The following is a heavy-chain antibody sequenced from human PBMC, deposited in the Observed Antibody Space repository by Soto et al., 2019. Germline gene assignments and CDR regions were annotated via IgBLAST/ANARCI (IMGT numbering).Heavy chain of an antibody. CDR1: GYTFTSYD. CDR3: ARRAETNGWNGFGADKYYFDF. CDR2: MGPNTGNS. J-gene: IGHJ4*02. V-gene: IGHV1-8*01. D-gene: IGHD1-1*01. Sequence: ASVKVSCKASGYTFTSYDIYWVRQATGQGLEWMGWMGPNTGNSGYAQKFQGRVTMTSDTSISTAHMELSSLRSEDTAVYYCARRAETNGWNGFGADKYYFDFWGQGTLVTVSS.